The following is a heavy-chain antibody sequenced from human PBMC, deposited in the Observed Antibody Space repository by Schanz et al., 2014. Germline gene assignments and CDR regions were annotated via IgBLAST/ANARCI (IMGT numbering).Heavy chain of an antibody. CDR1: TFTFSSDW. Sequence: EVQLAESGGGLVQPGGSLRLSCAASTFTFSSDWMSWVRQAPGKGLEWVANIKRDGSEKNYLDSVKGRFTISRDNAKNSLFLQLNSLRADDTAVYYCARKRGSGGQNCYFDLWGRGTLVTVSS. D-gene: IGHD3-3*01. J-gene: IGHJ2*01. CDR3: ARKRGSGGQNCYFDL. V-gene: IGHV3-7*05. CDR2: IKRDGSEK.